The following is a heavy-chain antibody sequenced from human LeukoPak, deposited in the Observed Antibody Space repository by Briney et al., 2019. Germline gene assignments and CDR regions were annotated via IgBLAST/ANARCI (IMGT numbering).Heavy chain of an antibody. V-gene: IGHV1-2*02. CDR1: GYTFTGYY. CDR3: ARKSAARKTSEFDY. J-gene: IGHJ4*02. CDR2: INPNSGGT. Sequence: ASVKVSCKASGYTFTGYYMNWVRQAPGQGLEWMGWINPNSGGTNYAQKFQGRVSMTSDTSISTAYMELSSLRSDDTAVYYCARKSAARKTSEFDYWGQGTLVTVSS. D-gene: IGHD6-6*01.